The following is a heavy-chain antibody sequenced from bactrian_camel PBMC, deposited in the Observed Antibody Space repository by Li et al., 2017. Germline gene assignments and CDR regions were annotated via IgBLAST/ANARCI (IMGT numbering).Heavy chain of an antibody. CDR1: GSAASSLY. CDR2: IAINGGT. D-gene: IGHD6*01. J-gene: IGHJ4*01. V-gene: IGHV3S57*01. Sequence: HVQLVESGGGSVQAGGSLRLSCAASGSAASSLYMAWFRQAPGNEREGVAYIAINGGTDYTHSVAGRFTISKDNAKNTLYLQMNSLKPEDTGVYYCAAPMGGNSWYDYWGQGTQVTVS. CDR3: AAPMGGNSWYDY.